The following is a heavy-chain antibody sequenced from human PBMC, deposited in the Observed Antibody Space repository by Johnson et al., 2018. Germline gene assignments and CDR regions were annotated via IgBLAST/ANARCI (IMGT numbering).Heavy chain of an antibody. D-gene: IGHD3-10*01. CDR1: GFTFDDYA. Sequence: EVQLVESGGGLVQPGRSLRLSCAASGFTFDDYAMHWVRQAPGKGLEWVSGISWNSGSIGYADSVKGRFTISRDNAKNTLYLQMNSLRAEDTAVYYCTSERLVRGVDYYYYYMDVWGKGTTVTVSS. CDR3: TSERLVRGVDYYYYYMDV. V-gene: IGHV3-9*01. CDR2: ISWNSGSI. J-gene: IGHJ6*03.